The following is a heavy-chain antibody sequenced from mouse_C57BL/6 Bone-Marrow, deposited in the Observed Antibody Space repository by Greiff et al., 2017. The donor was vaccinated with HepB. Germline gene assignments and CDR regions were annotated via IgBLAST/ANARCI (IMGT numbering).Heavy chain of an antibody. CDR3: SRARNYYAMDY. CDR2: IDPSDSET. Sequence: VQLQQPGAELVRPGSSVKLSCKASGYTFTSYWMHWVKQRPIQGLEWIGNIDPSDSETHYNQKFKDKATLTVDKSSSTAYMQLSSLTSEDSAVYCCSRARNYYAMDYWGQGTSVTVSS. V-gene: IGHV1-52*01. J-gene: IGHJ4*01. CDR1: GYTFTSYW.